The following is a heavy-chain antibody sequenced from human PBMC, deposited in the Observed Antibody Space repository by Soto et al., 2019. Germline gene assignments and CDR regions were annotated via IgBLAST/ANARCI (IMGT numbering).Heavy chain of an antibody. V-gene: IGHV3-23*01. Sequence: EVQLLESGGGLVQPGGSLRLSCAASGFTFSSYAMSWVRQAPGKGLEWVSAISGSGGSTYYADSVKGRFTISRDNSKSTLYLQMNSLRAEDTAVYYCAKDGGDGGYYDYVWGSYRYTFDFDYWGQGTLVTVSS. D-gene: IGHD3-16*02. CDR2: ISGSGGST. CDR1: GFTFSSYA. J-gene: IGHJ4*02. CDR3: AKDGGDGGYYDYVWGSYRYTFDFDY.